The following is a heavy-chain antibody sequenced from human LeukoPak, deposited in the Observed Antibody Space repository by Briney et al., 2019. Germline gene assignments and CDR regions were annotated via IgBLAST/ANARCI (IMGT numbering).Heavy chain of an antibody. J-gene: IGHJ3*02. V-gene: IGHV3-21*01. CDR1: GFTFSSYS. CDR2: ISSSSSYI. CDR3: ARAAAAPDAFDI. D-gene: IGHD6-25*01. Sequence: GGSLRLSCAASGFTFSSYSMNWVRQAPGKGLEWVSSISSSSSYIYYADSVKGRFTISRDNAKNSLYLQMNSLRAEDTAVYYCARAAAAPDAFDIWGQGSMVTVSS.